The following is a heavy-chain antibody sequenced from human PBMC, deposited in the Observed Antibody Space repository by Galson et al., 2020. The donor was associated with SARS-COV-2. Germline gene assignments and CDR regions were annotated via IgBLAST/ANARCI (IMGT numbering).Heavy chain of an antibody. D-gene: IGHD6-13*01. CDR1: GFTFSSYG. CDR2: IWYDGSNK. J-gene: IGHJ6*02. V-gene: IGHV3-33*01. Sequence: GGSLRLSCAASGFTFSSYGMHWVRQAPGKGLEWVAVIWYDGSNKYNANSVKSRFTISRDNSKNTLYLKMNSLRAEDTAVYYCAGDDLQQLPYYYYGMDVWGQGTTVTVSS. CDR3: AGDDLQQLPYYYYGMDV.